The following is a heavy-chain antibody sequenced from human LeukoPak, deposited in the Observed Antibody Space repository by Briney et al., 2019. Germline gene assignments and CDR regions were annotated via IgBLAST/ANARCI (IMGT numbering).Heavy chain of an antibody. CDR2: ISYDGSNK. V-gene: IGHV3-30*03. D-gene: IGHD6-19*01. Sequence: AGGSLRLSCAASGFTFSSYGMHWVRQAPGKGLEWVAVISYDGSNKYYADSVKGRFTISRDNSKNTLYLQMNSLRAEDTAVYYCARDKGIAVAVNWFDPWGQGTLVTVSS. J-gene: IGHJ5*02. CDR1: GFTFSSYG. CDR3: ARDKGIAVAVNWFDP.